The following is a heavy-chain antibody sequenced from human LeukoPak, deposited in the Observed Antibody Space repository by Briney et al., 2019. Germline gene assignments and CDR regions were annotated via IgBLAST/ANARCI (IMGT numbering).Heavy chain of an antibody. V-gene: IGHV3-33*01. CDR3: ARDDYGPYGMDV. Sequence: GGSLRLSCAASGFTFSSYGMHWVRQAPGKGLEWVAVIWYDGSNKNYADSVKGRFTISRDNSKNTLYLQMNSLRAEDTAVYYCARDDYGPYGMDVWGQGTTVTVSS. CDR1: GFTFSSYG. CDR2: IWYDGSNK. D-gene: IGHD4-17*01. J-gene: IGHJ6*02.